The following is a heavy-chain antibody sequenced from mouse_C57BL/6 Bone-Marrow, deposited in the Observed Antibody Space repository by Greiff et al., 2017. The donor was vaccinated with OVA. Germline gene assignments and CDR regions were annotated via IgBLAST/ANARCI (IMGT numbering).Heavy chain of an antibody. CDR1: GYTFTSYW. CDR3: TRKPLWLRRGYFDY. Sequence: EVQLQQSGTVLARPGASVKMSCKTSGYTFTSYWMHWVKQRPGQGLEWIGAIYPGNSDTSYNQKFKGKAKLTAVTSASTAYMELSSLTKEDSAVYYCTRKPLWLRRGYFDYWGQGTTLTVSS. CDR2: IYPGNSDT. V-gene: IGHV1-5*01. D-gene: IGHD2-2*01. J-gene: IGHJ2*01.